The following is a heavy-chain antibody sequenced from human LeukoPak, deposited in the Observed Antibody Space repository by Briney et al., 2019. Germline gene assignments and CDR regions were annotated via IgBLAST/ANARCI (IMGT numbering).Heavy chain of an antibody. CDR2: IGGSGGST. J-gene: IGHJ3*02. Sequence: GGSLRLSCAASGFTFSSYAMGWVRQAPGKGLEWVSGIGGSGGSTYYADSVKGRFTISRDNSKNTLYLQMNSLRAEDTAVYYCARDHGWEFLDYRAFDIWGQGTMVTVSS. D-gene: IGHD3/OR15-3a*01. CDR3: ARDHGWEFLDYRAFDI. CDR1: GFTFSSYA. V-gene: IGHV3-23*01.